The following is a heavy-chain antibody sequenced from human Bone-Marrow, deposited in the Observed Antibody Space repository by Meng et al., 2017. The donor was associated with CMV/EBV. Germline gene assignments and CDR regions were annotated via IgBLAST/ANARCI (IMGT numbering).Heavy chain of an antibody. CDR1: GFTFRTYA. D-gene: IGHD2-2*01. Sequence: GGSLRLSCAASGFTFRTYAMHWVRQAPGKGLEGVAFIRHDGSNEQYADSVKGRFIISRDNSKNTLYLQINSLRAEDTAVYYCANWCSGSTCSAWDHYYGVDVWGQGTTVTVSS. CDR3: ANWCSGSTCSAWDHYYGVDV. V-gene: IGHV3-30*02. J-gene: IGHJ6*02. CDR2: IRHDGSNE.